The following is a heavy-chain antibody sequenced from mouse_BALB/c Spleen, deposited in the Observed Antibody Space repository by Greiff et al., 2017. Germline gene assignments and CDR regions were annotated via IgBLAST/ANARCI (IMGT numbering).Heavy chain of an antibody. J-gene: IGHJ2*01. CDR3: ANLYGKGYYFDY. D-gene: IGHD2-1*01. Sequence: EVKVEESGPSLVKPSQTLSLTCSVTGDSITSGYWNWIRKFPGNKLEYMGYISYSGSTFYNPSLKSRISITRDTSKNQYYLQLNSVTTEDTATDYCANLYGKGYYFDYWGQGTTLTVSS. V-gene: IGHV3-8*02. CDR2: ISYSGST. CDR1: GDSITSGY.